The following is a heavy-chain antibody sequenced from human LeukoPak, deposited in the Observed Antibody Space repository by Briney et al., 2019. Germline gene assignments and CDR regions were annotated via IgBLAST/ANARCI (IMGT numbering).Heavy chain of an antibody. D-gene: IGHD5-18*01. CDR2: ISDDGSNT. CDR3: AKDADTATIIYWYFDL. V-gene: IGHV3-30*18. Sequence: GGSLRLSCTASRFTLCNFGMHWVRQAPGKGLETVPVISDDGSNTFYADSVKGRFTISRDNSKNTLYLQLNSLRPEDTAVYYCAKDADTATIIYWYFDLWGRGTLVTVSS. J-gene: IGHJ2*01. CDR1: RFTLCNFG.